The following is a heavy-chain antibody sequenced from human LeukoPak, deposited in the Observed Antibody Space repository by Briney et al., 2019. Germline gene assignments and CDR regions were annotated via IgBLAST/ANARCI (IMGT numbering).Heavy chain of an antibody. CDR2: ISGSGGST. D-gene: IGHD3-22*01. J-gene: IGHJ3*02. CDR1: GFTFSSYA. CDR3: AKGRDDSSGYYFTRDAFDI. V-gene: IGHV3-23*01. Sequence: GGSLRLSCAASGFTFSSYAMSWVRQAPGKGLEWVSAISGSGGSTYYADSVKGRFTISRDNSKNTLYLQMNSLRAEDTAVYYCAKGRDDSSGYYFTRDAFDIWGRGTMVTVSS.